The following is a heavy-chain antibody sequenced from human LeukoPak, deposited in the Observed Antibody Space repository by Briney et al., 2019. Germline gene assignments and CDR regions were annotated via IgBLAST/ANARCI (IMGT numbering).Heavy chain of an antibody. CDR2: IGWHGVSL. J-gene: IGHJ6*03. Sequence: PGRSLRLSCAASGFTFDDYAIHWVRQPPGKGLEWVSGIGWHGVSLGYADSVKGRFTISRDNAKKSRYLQMNRLRIDDTALYYCAVTMRSMEAYYYYLDVWGKGTTVTVSS. V-gene: IGHV3-9*01. CDR3: AVTMRSMEAYYYYLDV. CDR1: GFTFDDYA. D-gene: IGHD6-6*01.